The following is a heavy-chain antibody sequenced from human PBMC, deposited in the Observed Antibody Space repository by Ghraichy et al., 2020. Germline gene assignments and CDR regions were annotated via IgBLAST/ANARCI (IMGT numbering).Heavy chain of an antibody. CDR3: ARDSHEYQLLFSFFY. V-gene: IGHV3-64*01. J-gene: IGHJ4*02. CDR2: ISSNGGST. D-gene: IGHD2-2*01. Sequence: GGSLRLSCAASGFTFSSYAMHWVRQAPGKGLEYVSAISSNGGSTYYANSVKGRFTISRDNSKNTLYLQMGSLRAEDMAVYYCARDSHEYQLLFSFFYWGQGTLVTVSS. CDR1: GFTFSSYA.